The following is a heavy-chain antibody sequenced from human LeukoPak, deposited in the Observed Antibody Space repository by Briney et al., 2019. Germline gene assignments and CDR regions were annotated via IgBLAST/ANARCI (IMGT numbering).Heavy chain of an antibody. CDR1: GYSISNGYY. D-gene: IGHD3-22*01. CDR3: ARGIRTDSSGYHQPFFDY. CDR2: IYHSGIT. J-gene: IGHJ4*02. V-gene: IGHV4-38-2*02. Sequence: SETLSLTCTVPGYSISNGYYWAWIRQPPGKELEGMGSIYHSGITYYNPSLKRRVTISVDTSKNQFALRLSSVTAADTAVYYCARGIRTDSSGYHQPFFDYWGQGTLVTVSS.